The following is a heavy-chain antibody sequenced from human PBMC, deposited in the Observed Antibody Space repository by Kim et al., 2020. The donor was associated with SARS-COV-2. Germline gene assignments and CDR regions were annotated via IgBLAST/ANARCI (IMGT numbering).Heavy chain of an antibody. V-gene: IGHV4-34*01. D-gene: IGHD3-9*01. CDR3: ARGRYFDWLFHQSPHYFDY. CDR1: GDPVNGYY. J-gene: IGHJ4*02. CDR2: INYDSST. Sequence: SETLSLTCAVYGDPVNGYYLSWIRQPPGKGLEWIAEINYDSSTNYKPSLKSRGTMSLDSSNSQFSLRLTSLTAADTAVYYCARGRYFDWLFHQSPHYFDYWGQRNLVTVSS.